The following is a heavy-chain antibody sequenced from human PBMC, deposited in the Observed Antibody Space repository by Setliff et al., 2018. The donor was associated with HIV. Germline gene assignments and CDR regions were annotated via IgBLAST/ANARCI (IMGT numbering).Heavy chain of an antibody. CDR3: ARVDYYDSSGYWHFDY. V-gene: IGHV1-3*01. D-gene: IGHD3-22*01. Sequence: GASVKVSCKASEYTFTDYAMHWVRQAPGQRLEWMGWIDAGNGNTKYSQKFQGRVTITRDTSASTAYLELSSLRSEDTAVYYCARVDYYDSSGYWHFDYWGQGTLVTVSS. J-gene: IGHJ4*02. CDR1: EYTFTDYA. CDR2: IDAGNGNT.